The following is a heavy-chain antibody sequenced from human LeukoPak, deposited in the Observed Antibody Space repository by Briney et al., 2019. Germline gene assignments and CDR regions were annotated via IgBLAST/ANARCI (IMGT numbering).Heavy chain of an antibody. J-gene: IGHJ5*01. V-gene: IGHV3-30*02. Sequence: GRSLRLPRASSVFSHSPHDMHWLPQAPAKGLEWVASMRYDGSHRYYGDSMKGRFAIFSNTSKNTLYLQLSRLRAEDTALYYGAKDANNLGYVPSYFESWGQGTLVTVSS. CDR3: AKDANNLGYVPSYFES. D-gene: IGHD1/OR15-1a*01. CDR2: MRYDGSHR. CDR1: VFSHSPHD.